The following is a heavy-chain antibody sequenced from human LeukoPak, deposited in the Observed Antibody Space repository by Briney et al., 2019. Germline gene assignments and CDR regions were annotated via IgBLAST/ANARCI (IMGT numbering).Heavy chain of an antibody. Sequence: PGGSLRLSCAASGFTFSSYAMSWVRQAPGKGLEWVSSISSSSSYIYYADSVKGRFTISRDNAKNSLYLQMNSLRAEDTAVYYCARDRTPYYDFWSGYSNSEGYYYYGMDVWGQGTTVTVSS. CDR3: ARDRTPYYDFWSGYSNSEGYYYYGMDV. CDR1: GFTFSSYA. V-gene: IGHV3-21*01. D-gene: IGHD3-3*01. J-gene: IGHJ6*02. CDR2: ISSSSSYI.